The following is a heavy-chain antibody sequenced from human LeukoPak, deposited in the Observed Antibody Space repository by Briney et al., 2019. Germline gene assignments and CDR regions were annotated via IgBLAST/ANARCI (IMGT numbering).Heavy chain of an antibody. Sequence: SGTLSLTCAVSGGSISSGNWWSWVRQPPGKGLVWIGEIYQSGTTNYNPSLKSRATISVDNSKNQFSLKLTSVTAADTAVYYCARGRITGTPGAFDIWGQGTIVTVSS. CDR2: IYQSGTT. J-gene: IGHJ3*02. CDR1: GGSISSGNW. CDR3: ARGRITGTPGAFDI. V-gene: IGHV4-4*02. D-gene: IGHD1-20*01.